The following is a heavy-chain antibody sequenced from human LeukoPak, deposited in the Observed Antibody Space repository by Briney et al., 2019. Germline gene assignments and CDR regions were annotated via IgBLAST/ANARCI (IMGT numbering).Heavy chain of an antibody. Sequence: GGSLRLSCLASGFTFSSYWMHWVRQAPGKGVVWVSRINSDGRSTSYADSVRGRFTISRDYAKNTLYPKMHSLRAEDTAVFYCAKNQASYGSYFDYWGQGTLVTVSS. CDR1: GFTFSSYW. D-gene: IGHD5-18*01. CDR3: AKNQASYGSYFDY. CDR2: INSDGRST. J-gene: IGHJ4*02. V-gene: IGHV3-74*01.